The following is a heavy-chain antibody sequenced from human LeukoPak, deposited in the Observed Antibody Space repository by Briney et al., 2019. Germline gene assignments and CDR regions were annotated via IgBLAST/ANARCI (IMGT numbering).Heavy chain of an antibody. D-gene: IGHD2-8*01. CDR2: ITGSGGNT. Sequence: SGGSLRLSCAASGFIFSSYSMSWVRQAPGKGLEWVSVITGSGGNTYYADSVKGRFTISKDNSKNTLYLQMNSLTAEDTAVYYCASDGIYCSNGVCHDYWGQGTLVTVSS. J-gene: IGHJ4*02. V-gene: IGHV3-23*01. CDR3: ASDGIYCSNGVCHDY. CDR1: GFIFSSYS.